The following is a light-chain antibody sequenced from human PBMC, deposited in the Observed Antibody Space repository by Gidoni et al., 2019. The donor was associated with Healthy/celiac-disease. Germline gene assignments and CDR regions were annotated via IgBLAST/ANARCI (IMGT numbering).Light chain of an antibody. J-gene: IGKJ4*01. Sequence: EIVLPQSPATLSLSPGERATLSCRASQSVSSYLAWYQQKPGQAPRLLIYDASNRATGIPARFSGSGSGTDLTLTISSLEPEDFAVYYCQQRSNWPPITFGGGTKVEIK. CDR3: QQRSNWPPIT. V-gene: IGKV3-11*01. CDR1: QSVSSY. CDR2: DAS.